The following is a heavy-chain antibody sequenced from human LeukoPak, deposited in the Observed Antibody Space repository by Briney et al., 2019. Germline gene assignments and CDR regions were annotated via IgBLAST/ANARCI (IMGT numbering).Heavy chain of an antibody. Sequence: PGGSLRLSCAVPGFSISDNFMGWVRQTPGKGLEWVSLIFSGGETYSADSVKGRFAISKDNSKNTLHLQMNSLRVEDTAMYYCARDTDYYGSGRQGYFDRWGQGTLVTVSS. CDR3: ARDTDYYGSGRQGYFDR. D-gene: IGHD3-10*01. V-gene: IGHV3-66*01. CDR1: GFSISDNF. CDR2: IFSGGET. J-gene: IGHJ1*01.